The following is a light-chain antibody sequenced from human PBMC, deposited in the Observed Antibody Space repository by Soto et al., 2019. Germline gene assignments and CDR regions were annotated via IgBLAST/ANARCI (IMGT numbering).Light chain of an antibody. Sequence: ETVLTQSPPTLSLSPGEGATLSCRASQSVSKYLAWYQQKPGQAPRLLIYDASTRATGIPARFSGSGSGTDFTLTIGSLEPEDFAVYYCQQRSNWPPSFGGGTKVEIK. CDR1: QSVSKY. CDR2: DAS. CDR3: QQRSNWPPS. V-gene: IGKV3-11*01. J-gene: IGKJ4*01.